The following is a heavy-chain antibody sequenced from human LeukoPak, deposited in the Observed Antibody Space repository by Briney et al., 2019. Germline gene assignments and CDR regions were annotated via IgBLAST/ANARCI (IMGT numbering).Heavy chain of an antibody. CDR2: ITTSGGST. V-gene: IGHV3-23*01. Sequence: GGSLRLSCAASGFTFSSYAMSWVRQAPGKGLEWVSTITTSGGSTYYADSVKGRFTISRDNSKNTLYLQMNSLRAEDTAVYYCAKGSSSWLLRYYFDYWGQGTLVTVSS. CDR1: GFTFSSYA. J-gene: IGHJ4*02. D-gene: IGHD6-13*01. CDR3: AKGSSSWLLRYYFDY.